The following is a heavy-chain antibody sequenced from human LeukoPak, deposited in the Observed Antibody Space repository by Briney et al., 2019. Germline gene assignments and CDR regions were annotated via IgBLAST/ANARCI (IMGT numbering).Heavy chain of an antibody. Sequence: SETLSLTCTVSGGSVSSSSYYWGWIRQSPGKGLEWIGSFSYSGTNYNNPSLKSRVSISIDTSKNQFSVKLTSVTAADTAMYYCASLGTLRSWGQGTLVTVSS. D-gene: IGHD7-27*01. CDR2: FSYSGTN. J-gene: IGHJ5*02. V-gene: IGHV4-39*01. CDR3: ASLGTLRS. CDR1: GGSVSSSSYY.